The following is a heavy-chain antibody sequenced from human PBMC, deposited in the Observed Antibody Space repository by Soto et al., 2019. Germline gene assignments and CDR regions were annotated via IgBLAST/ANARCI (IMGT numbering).Heavy chain of an antibody. V-gene: IGHV2-5*01. CDR1: GFSLSTSGVG. CDR2: IYWNDDK. Sequence: SGPTLVNPTQTLTLTCTFSGFSLSTSGVGVGWIRQPPGKALEWLALIYWNDDKRYSPSLKSRLTITKDTSKNQVVLTMTNMDPVDTATYHCAHREIVIAAAGRGFDYWGQGTLVTVSS. D-gene: IGHD6-13*01. J-gene: IGHJ4*02. CDR3: AHREIVIAAAGRGFDY.